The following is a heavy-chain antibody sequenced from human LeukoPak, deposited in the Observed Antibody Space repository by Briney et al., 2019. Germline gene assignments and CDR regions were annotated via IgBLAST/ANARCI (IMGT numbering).Heavy chain of an antibody. CDR2: IDPNSGNT. Sequence: ASVKVSCKASGYTFTGYYMHWVRQAPGQGLEWMGWIDPNSGNTGYAQKFQGRVTMTRNTSISTAYMELSSLRSEDTAVYYCARGGRGPWGQGTLVTVSS. CDR1: GYTFTGYY. V-gene: IGHV1-8*02. CDR3: ARGGRGP. J-gene: IGHJ5*02.